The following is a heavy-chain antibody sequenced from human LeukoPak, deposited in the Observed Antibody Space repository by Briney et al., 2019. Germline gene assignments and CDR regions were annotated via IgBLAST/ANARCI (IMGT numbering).Heavy chain of an antibody. V-gene: IGHV4-34*01. CDR3: ARGFRSDYDILTGYYLPYWYFDL. J-gene: IGHJ2*01. CDR2: INHSGST. Sequence: SETLSLTCAVYGGSFSGYYWSWIRQPPGKGLEWIGEINHSGSTNYNPSLKSRVTISVDTSKNQFSLKLSSVTAADTAVYYCARGFRSDYDILTGYYLPYWYFDLWGRGTLVTVSS. CDR1: GGSFSGYY. D-gene: IGHD3-9*01.